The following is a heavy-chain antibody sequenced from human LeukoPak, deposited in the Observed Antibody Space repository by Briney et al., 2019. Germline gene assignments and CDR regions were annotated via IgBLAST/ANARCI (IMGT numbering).Heavy chain of an antibody. J-gene: IGHJ4*02. D-gene: IGHD6-19*01. CDR1: GFTFSSYE. CDR2: ISSSGSTI. CDR3: AKDARRYSGWYFFDY. V-gene: IGHV3-48*03. Sequence: GGSLRLSCAASGFTFSSYEMNWVRQAPGKGLEWVSYISSSGSTIYYADSVKGRFTISRDNAKNSLYLQMNSLRVDDTAVYYCAKDARRYSGWYFFDYWGQGTLVTVSS.